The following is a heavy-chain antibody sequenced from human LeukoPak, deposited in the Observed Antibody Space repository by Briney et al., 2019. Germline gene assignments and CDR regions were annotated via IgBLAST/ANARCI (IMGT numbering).Heavy chain of an antibody. CDR3: ARVDNGSALFDY. CDR1: GGSISSSSYY. Sequence: SETLSLTCTVSGGSISSSSYYWGWIRQPPGKGLEWIGSIYYSGSTYYNPSLKSRVTISVDTSKNQFSLKLSSVTAADTAVYYCARVDNGSALFDYWGQGTLVTVSS. V-gene: IGHV4-39*07. CDR2: IYYSGST. J-gene: IGHJ4*02. D-gene: IGHD3-10*01.